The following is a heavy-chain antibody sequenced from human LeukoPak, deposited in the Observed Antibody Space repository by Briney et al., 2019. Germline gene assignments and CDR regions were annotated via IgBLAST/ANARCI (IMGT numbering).Heavy chain of an antibody. V-gene: IGHV4-30-2*01. J-gene: IGHJ4*02. CDR2: IYHSGST. CDR1: GGSISSGGYY. D-gene: IGHD2-21*01. CDR3: ARGGDWIDY. Sequence: SETLSLTFTVSGGSISSGGYYWSWIRQPPGKGLEWIGYIYHSGSTYYNPSLKSRVTISVDRSKNQFSLKLSSVTAADTAVYYCARGGDWIDYWGQGTLVTVSS.